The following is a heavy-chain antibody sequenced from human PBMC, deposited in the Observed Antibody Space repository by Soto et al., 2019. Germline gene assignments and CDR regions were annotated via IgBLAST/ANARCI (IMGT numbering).Heavy chain of an antibody. J-gene: IGHJ6*02. Sequence: QVQLQESGPGLVKPSETLSLTCTVSGGSVSSGSYYWSWIRQPPGKGLEWIGYIYYSGSTNYNPSLKSRVTISVDTSKNQFSLKLSSVTAADTAVYYWARGLVSDGMDVWGQGTTVTVSS. CDR3: ARGLVSDGMDV. D-gene: IGHD6-19*01. CDR1: GGSVSSGSYY. CDR2: IYYSGST. V-gene: IGHV4-61*01.